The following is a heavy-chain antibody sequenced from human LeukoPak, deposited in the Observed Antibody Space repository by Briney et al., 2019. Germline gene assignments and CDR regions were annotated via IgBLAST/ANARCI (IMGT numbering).Heavy chain of an antibody. CDR1: GYTFTGYY. J-gene: IGHJ6*02. D-gene: IGHD3-22*01. CDR2: INPNSGGT. CDR3: ARDYYDSSGYYYYYGMDV. Sequence: ASVKVSCKASGYTFTGYYMHWVRQAPGQGLEWMGWINPNSGGTNYAQKFQGWVTMTRDTSISTAYMEPSRLRSDDTAVYYCARDYYDSSGYYYYYGMDVWGQGATVTVSS. V-gene: IGHV1-2*04.